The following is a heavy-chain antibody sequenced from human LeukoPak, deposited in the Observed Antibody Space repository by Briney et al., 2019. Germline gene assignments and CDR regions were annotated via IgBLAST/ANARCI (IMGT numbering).Heavy chain of an antibody. CDR3: AYSYGLGSFDY. D-gene: IGHD5-18*01. J-gene: IGHJ4*02. CDR2: INHSGST. V-gene: IGHV4-34*01. CDR1: GGPFSGYY. Sequence: SETLSLTCAVYGGPFSGYYWSWIRQPPGKGLEWIGEINHSGSTNYNPSLKSRVTISVDTSKNQFSLKLSSVTAADTAVYYCAYSYGLGSFDYWGQGTLVTVSS.